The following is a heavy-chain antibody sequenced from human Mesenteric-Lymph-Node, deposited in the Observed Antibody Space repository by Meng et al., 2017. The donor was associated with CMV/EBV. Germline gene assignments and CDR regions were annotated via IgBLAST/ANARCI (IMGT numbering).Heavy chain of an antibody. D-gene: IGHD4-17*01. V-gene: IGHV3-21*01. CDR1: GFTFSSYS. CDR3: AKCTVTTCLYQYGMDV. CDR2: ISSSSSYI. J-gene: IGHJ6*02. Sequence: GGSLRLSCAASGFTFSSYSMNWVRQAPGKGLEWVSSISSSSSYIYYADSVKGRFTVSRDNAKNSLYLQMNSLRAGDTAVYYCAKCTVTTCLYQYGMDVWGQGTTVTVSS.